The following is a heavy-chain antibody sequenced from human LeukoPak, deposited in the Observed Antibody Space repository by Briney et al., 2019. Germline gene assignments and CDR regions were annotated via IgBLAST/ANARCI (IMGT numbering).Heavy chain of an antibody. Sequence: RGSLRLSCAASGFTFSSYSMNWVRQAPGKGLEWVSSISSSSSYIYYADSVKGRFTISRDNAKNSLYLQMNSLRAEDTAVYYCARAPRSPGHYFDYWGQGTLVTVSS. CDR3: ARAPRSPGHYFDY. CDR2: ISSSSSYI. CDR1: GFTFSSYS. J-gene: IGHJ4*02. V-gene: IGHV3-21*01.